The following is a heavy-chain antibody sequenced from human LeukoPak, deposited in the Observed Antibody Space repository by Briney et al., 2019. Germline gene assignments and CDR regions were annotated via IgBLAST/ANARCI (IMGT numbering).Heavy chain of an antibody. CDR1: GGTFSSYA. CDR2: IIPIFGTA. D-gene: IGHD5-12*01. Sequence: SVKVSCKASGGTFSSYAISWVRQAPGQGLEWMGGIIPIFGTANYAQKFQGRVTITTDESTSTAYMELSSLRSEDTAVYYCARAPWPRGYYYYYMDVWGKGTTVTVSS. V-gene: IGHV1-69*05. CDR3: ARAPWPRGYYYYYMDV. J-gene: IGHJ6*03.